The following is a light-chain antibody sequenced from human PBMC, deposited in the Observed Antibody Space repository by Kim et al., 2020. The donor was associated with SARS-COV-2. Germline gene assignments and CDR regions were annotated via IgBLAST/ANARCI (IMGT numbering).Light chain of an antibody. J-gene: IGKJ2*01. Sequence: EIQMTQSPTPVSASLGDRVTITCRASQFVSSWVAWYQQKPGKAPRLLLHGSSSLRRGVSPSFSGSGSGTEFALTISNVQPEDCATYYCQQTDSIPYTFGRGTKLE. V-gene: IGKV1-12*01. CDR2: GSS. CDR1: QFVSSW. CDR3: QQTDSIPYT.